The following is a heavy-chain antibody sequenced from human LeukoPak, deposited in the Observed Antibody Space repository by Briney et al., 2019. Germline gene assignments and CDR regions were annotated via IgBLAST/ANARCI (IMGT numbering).Heavy chain of an antibody. D-gene: IGHD3-22*01. CDR2: IIPIFGTA. V-gene: IGHV1-69*06. CDR1: GGTFSSYA. Sequence: SVKVSCKASGGTFSSYAISWVRQAPGQGLEWMGGIIPIFGTANYAQKFQGRVTITADKSTSTAYMELSDLRSEDAAVYYCARDKAGTPWLAANTAFDIWGQGTMVTVSS. J-gene: IGHJ3*02. CDR3: ARDKAGTPWLAANTAFDI.